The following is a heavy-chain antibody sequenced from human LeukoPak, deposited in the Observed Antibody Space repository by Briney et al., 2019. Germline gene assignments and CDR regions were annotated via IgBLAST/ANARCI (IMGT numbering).Heavy chain of an antibody. Sequence: ASVKVSCKASGYTFTGYYMHWVRQAPGQGLEWMGWINPNSGGTNYAQKFQGRVTMTRDTSISTAYMELSRLRSDDTAVYYCARWSYDHDAFDIWGQGTMVTVSS. CDR2: INPNSGGT. CDR3: ARWSYDHDAFDI. J-gene: IGHJ3*02. V-gene: IGHV1-2*02. CDR1: GYTFTGYY. D-gene: IGHD1-26*01.